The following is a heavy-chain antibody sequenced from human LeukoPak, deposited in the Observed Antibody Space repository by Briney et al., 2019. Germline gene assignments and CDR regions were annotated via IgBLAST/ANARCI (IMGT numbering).Heavy chain of an antibody. Sequence: SETLSLTCTVSGASISSYYWSWIRQFPGKGLEWIGYIYYSGRTNYNPSLKSRVTISVDTSKNQFSLKLSSVTAADTAVYYCAGETMVRGVITKPYYYYYYMDVWGKGTTVTISS. CDR1: GASISSYY. CDR3: AGETMVRGVITKPYYYYYYMDV. V-gene: IGHV4-59*12. CDR2: IYYSGRT. J-gene: IGHJ6*03. D-gene: IGHD3-10*01.